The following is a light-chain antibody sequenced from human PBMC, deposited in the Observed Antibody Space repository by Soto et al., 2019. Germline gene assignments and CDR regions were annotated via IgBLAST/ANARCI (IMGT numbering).Light chain of an antibody. CDR2: AAS. J-gene: IGKJ3*01. CDR3: QQSYSNPFT. CDR1: QSISSY. Sequence: DIQMTQSPSSLSASVGDRVTITCRASQSISSYLNWYQQKPGKAPKLLIYAASSLQSGVPPRFSGSRSGTDFTLTISSLQPEDFATYYCQQSYSNPFTFGPGTKVDIK. V-gene: IGKV1-39*01.